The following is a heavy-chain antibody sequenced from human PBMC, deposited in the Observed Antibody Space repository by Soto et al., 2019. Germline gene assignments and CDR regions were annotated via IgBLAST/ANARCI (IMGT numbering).Heavy chain of an antibody. Sequence: VQLVESGGGLVQPGGSLRLSCAASGFTFSSYWMHWVRQAPGKGLVWVSSISTDASSTSYADPVKGRFTIARDNAKNTLYLQMTSVRAEDTAVYYCARLPNKSPQNWGQGTLVIVSP. CDR2: ISTDASST. CDR1: GFTFSSYW. J-gene: IGHJ1*01. CDR3: ARLPNKSPQN. V-gene: IGHV3-74*01.